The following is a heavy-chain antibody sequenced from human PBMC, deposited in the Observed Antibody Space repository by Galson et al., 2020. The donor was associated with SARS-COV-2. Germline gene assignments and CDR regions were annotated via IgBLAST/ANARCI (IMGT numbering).Heavy chain of an antibody. Sequence: SETLSLTCAVYGGSFSGYYWTWIRQPPGRGLEWIGEVNHSGSTNYNPSLQSRVTISVDTSKNQFSLKLNSVTAADAAVYFCTKRNELRWFVELLLSSYNCGMDVWGQGTTVTVSS. V-gene: IGHV4-34*01. CDR3: TKRNELRWFVELLLSSYNCGMDV. CDR2: VNHSGST. J-gene: IGHJ6*02. D-gene: IGHD3-10*01. CDR1: GGSFSGYY.